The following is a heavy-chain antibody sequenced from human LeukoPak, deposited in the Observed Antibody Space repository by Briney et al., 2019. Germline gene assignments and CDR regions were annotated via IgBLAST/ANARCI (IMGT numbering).Heavy chain of an antibody. CDR1: GFTFSSYC. Sequence: GGSLRLSCAASGFTFSSYCMNWVRQAPGKGLEWVSYISSSSSTIYYADSVKGRFTISRDNAQNSLYLQMNSLRDEDTAVYYCARDPPYSYGLPLDYWGQGTLVTVSS. CDR2: ISSSSSTI. CDR3: ARDPPYSYGLPLDY. D-gene: IGHD5-18*01. V-gene: IGHV3-48*02. J-gene: IGHJ4*02.